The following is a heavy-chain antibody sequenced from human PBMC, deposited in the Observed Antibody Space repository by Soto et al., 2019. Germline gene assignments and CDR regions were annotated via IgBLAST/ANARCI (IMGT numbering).Heavy chain of an antibody. J-gene: IGHJ6*02. CDR3: ARDFTDSSGPTLGMGV. V-gene: IGHV4-31*03. CDR1: GGSISSGGYY. D-gene: IGHD6-19*01. CDR2: IYYSGGT. Sequence: SETLSLTCTVSGGSISSGGYYWSWIRQHPGKGLEWIGYIYYSGGTYYNPSLKSRVTISVDTSKDQFSLKLSSVTAADTAVYYCARDFTDSSGPTLGMGVWGQGTTVTVSS.